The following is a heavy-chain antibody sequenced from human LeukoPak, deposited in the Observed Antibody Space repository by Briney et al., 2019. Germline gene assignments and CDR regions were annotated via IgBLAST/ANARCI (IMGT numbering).Heavy chain of an antibody. V-gene: IGHV4-59*08. CDR1: GGSISSYY. J-gene: IGHJ4*02. D-gene: IGHD6-13*01. Sequence: SETLSLTCTVSGGSISSYYWSWIRQPPGKGLEWIGNIYYSGSTNYNASLKSRVTISVDTSKNQFSLKLSSVTAADTAVYYCARLSSGSSSWYDIDYWGQGTLVTVSS. CDR2: IYYSGST. CDR3: ARLSSGSSSWYDIDY.